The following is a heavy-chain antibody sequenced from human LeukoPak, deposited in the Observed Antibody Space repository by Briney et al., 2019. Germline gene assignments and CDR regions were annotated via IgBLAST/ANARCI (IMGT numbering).Heavy chain of an antibody. CDR3: ARDQYYYGSGIYYDY. J-gene: IGHJ4*02. V-gene: IGHV4-59*12. CDR1: GGSISSYY. D-gene: IGHD3-10*01. CDR2: IYYSGST. Sequence: SETLSLTCTVSGGSISSYYWSWIRQPPGKGLEWIGYIYYSGSTNYNPSLKSRVTISVDTSKNQFSLKLSSVTAADTAVYYCARDQYYYGSGIYYDYWGQGTLVTVSS.